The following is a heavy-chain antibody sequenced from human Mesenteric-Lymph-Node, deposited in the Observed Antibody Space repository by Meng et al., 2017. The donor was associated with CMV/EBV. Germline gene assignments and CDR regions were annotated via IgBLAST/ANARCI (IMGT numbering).Heavy chain of an antibody. CDR2: INPSSGGT. CDR3: AREHGAGQDYYDRSGYYHALDY. J-gene: IGHJ4*02. D-gene: IGHD3-22*01. CDR1: GFTFSSYG. Sequence: GGSLRLSCAASGFTFSSYGMHWVRQAPGQGLEWMGWINPSSGGTTFAQKFQGRVTMTRDTSISTAYMEVSRLRSDDTAVYYCAREHGAGQDYYDRSGYYHALDYWGQGTLVTVSS. V-gene: IGHV1-2*02.